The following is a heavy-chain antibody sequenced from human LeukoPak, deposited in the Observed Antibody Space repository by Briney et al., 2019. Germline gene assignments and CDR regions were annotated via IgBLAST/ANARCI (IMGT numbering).Heavy chain of an antibody. Sequence: GGSLRLSCAASGFTVSGNYMDWVRQAPGKGLEWVSVIYSGGRTYYADSVKGRFTISRDNSKNTLYLQMNSLRAEDTAVYYCARDRHTAMVYYYYYMDVWGTGATVTVSS. CDR3: ARDRHTAMVYYYYYMDV. CDR2: IYSGGRT. D-gene: IGHD5-18*01. J-gene: IGHJ6*03. CDR1: GFTVSGNY. V-gene: IGHV3-53*01.